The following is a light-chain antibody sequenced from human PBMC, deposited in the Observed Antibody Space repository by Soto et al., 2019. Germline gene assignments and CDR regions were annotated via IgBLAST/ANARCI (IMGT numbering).Light chain of an antibody. CDR1: QSLRDTY. J-gene: IGKJ1*01. CDR2: GAS. Sequence: DIVLTQSPVTLSLSPGGRATLSCRASQSLRDTYLAWYQQKPGQAPRLLIYGASTRATGIPDRFSGSGSGADFTLTISRLEPEDFAVYYCRHYGSSPGTFGQGTKVDIK. CDR3: RHYGSSPGT. V-gene: IGKV3-20*01.